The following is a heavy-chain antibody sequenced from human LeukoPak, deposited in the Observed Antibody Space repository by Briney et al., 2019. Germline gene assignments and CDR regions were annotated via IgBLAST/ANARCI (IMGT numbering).Heavy chain of an antibody. CDR3: AREGPNYLTNGVYFDY. CDR2: IYTSGST. D-gene: IGHD2-8*01. CDR1: GGSISSYY. V-gene: IGHV4-4*07. J-gene: IGHJ4*02. Sequence: SETLSLTCTVSGGSISSYYWGWIRQPAGKGLEWIGRIYTSGSTNYNPSLKSRVTMSVDTSKNQFSLKLSSVTAADTAVYYCAREGPNYLTNGVYFDYWGQGTLVTVSS.